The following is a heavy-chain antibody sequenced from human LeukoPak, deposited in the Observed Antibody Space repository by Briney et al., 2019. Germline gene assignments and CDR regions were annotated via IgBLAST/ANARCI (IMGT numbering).Heavy chain of an antibody. V-gene: IGHV4-39*07. CDR2: IYYNGNT. J-gene: IGHJ5*02. CDR1: GGSISATTYY. CDR3: ARVGWGDAAAHPNWLDP. Sequence: TSETLSLTCTVSGGSISATTYYWGWIRQPPGTGLEWIANIYYNGNTAYNPSLKSRATISIDTSKNQFSLRLNSVTAADTAVYYCARVGWGDAAAHPNWLDPWGQGILVTVSS. D-gene: IGHD6-6*01.